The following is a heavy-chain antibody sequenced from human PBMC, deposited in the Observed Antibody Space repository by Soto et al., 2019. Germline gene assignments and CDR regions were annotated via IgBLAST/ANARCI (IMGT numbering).Heavy chain of an antibody. Sequence: SVKVSCKASGGTFSTYTMSWVRQAPGQGLEWMGGIIPMFGTTTYAENFQGRVTITADESTSTAYMELTSLRSEDTAVYYCTRDLYYFDSSAYYGHNWFDPWGQGTRVTSPQ. D-gene: IGHD3-22*01. CDR2: IIPMFGTT. V-gene: IGHV1-69*13. CDR1: GGTFSTYT. J-gene: IGHJ5*02. CDR3: TRDLYYFDSSAYYGHNWFDP.